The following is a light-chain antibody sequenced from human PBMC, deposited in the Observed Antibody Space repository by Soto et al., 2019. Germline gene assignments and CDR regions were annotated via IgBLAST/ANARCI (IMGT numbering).Light chain of an antibody. CDR3: AAWDDSLNVNWV. V-gene: IGLV1-44*01. CDR2: SNN. CDR1: SSNIGSNT. Sequence: QSVLTQPPSASGTPGQRVTISCSGSSSNIGSNTVNWYQQLPGTAPKLLIYSNNQRPSGVPDRFSGSKSGTSASLAISGLQPEDEADYYCAAWDDSLNVNWVFGGGTKVTVL. J-gene: IGLJ3*02.